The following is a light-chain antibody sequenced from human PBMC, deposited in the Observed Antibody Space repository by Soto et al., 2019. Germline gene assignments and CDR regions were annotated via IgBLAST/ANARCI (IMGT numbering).Light chain of an antibody. V-gene: IGKV3-11*01. CDR2: DAS. Sequence: EIVLTQSPATLSLSPGESATLSCRASQSVSSYLAWYPQKPGQAPRLLIYDASNRATGIPARFSGSGSGTAFTLTISSLEPEDFAVYYCQQRSNWPAITFGQGTRLE. CDR3: QQRSNWPAIT. J-gene: IGKJ5*01. CDR1: QSVSSY.